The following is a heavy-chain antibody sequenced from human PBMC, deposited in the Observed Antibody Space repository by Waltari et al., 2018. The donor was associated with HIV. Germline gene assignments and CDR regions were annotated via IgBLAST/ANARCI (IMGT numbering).Heavy chain of an antibody. CDR2: SSGSSSTI. J-gene: IGHJ6*02. CDR3: ARDGWLRSAYGMDV. Sequence: EVQLVESGGGLVQPGGSRGLLGATSGFTFSSFRLNWVRQAPGKGLEFISYSSGSSSTIYYADSVKGRFTISRDNARNSLYLQMNSLRAEDTAVYYCARDGWLRSAYGMDVWGQGTTVTVS. CDR1: GFTFSSFR. V-gene: IGHV3-48*01. D-gene: IGHD5-12*01.